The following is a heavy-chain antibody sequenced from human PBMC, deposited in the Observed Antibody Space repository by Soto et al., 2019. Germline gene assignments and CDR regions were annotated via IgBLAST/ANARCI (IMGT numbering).Heavy chain of an antibody. CDR3: ARRTSWPRGSSRHFDY. Sequence: QVQLQESGPGLVKPSQTLSLTCTVSGGSISSGGYYWSWIRQHPGKGLEWIGYIYYSGSTYYNPSLKSRVTISVDTYKNQFSLKLSSVTAADTAVYYCARRTSWPRGSSRHFDYWGQGTLVTVSS. CDR2: IYYSGST. V-gene: IGHV4-31*03. D-gene: IGHD2-2*01. J-gene: IGHJ4*02. CDR1: GGSISSGGYY.